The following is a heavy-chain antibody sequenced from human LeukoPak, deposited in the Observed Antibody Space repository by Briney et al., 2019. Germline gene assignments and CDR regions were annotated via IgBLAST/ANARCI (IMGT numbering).Heavy chain of an antibody. CDR1: GYTFSSYW. V-gene: IGHV5-51*01. D-gene: IGHD6-19*01. CDR2: IYPGDSDT. CDR3: ARFRYTSGTHPDY. Sequence: GESLKISCKGSGYTFSSYWIGWVRQMPGKGLEWMGIIYPGDSDTRYSPSFQGQVTISADKSISTAYLQWSSLKASDTAMYYCARFRYTSGTHPDYWGQGTLVTVS. J-gene: IGHJ4*02.